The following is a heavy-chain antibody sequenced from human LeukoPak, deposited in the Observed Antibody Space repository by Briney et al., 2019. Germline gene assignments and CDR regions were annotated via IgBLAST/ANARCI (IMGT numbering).Heavy chain of an antibody. V-gene: IGHV3-74*01. CDR3: ARDRGPRTGFMVREAYDY. CDR2: ISTDGSIT. Sequence: GGSLRLSCAASGFTLSDYWIHWVRQAPGKGLVWVSRISTDGSITNYADSVKGRFSISRDNAKNTLYLQMSSLRAEDTAVYYCARDRGPRTGFMVREAYDYWGQGTLVTVSS. D-gene: IGHD3-10*01. CDR1: GFTLSDYW. J-gene: IGHJ4*02.